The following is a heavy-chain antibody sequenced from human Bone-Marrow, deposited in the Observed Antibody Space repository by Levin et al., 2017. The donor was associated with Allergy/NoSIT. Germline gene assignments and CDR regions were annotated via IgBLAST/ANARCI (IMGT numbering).Heavy chain of an antibody. V-gene: IGHV3-53*01. J-gene: IGHJ4*02. CDR2: IYSGGST. CDR3: ARVGYSSGWLRN. Sequence: LPFSSSFFPLLLPSLPWVRQAPGKGLEWVSVIYSGGSTYYADSVKGRFTISRAHSKNTLYLQMNSLRDEDTAVYYCARVGYSSGWLRNWGQGTLVTVSS. CDR1: FFPLLLPS. D-gene: IGHD6-19*01.